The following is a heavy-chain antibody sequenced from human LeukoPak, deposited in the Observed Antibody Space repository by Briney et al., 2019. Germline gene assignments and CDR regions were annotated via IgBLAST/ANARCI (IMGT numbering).Heavy chain of an antibody. V-gene: IGHV3-15*01. CDR2: IKSKTDGGTT. Sequence: GGSLRLSCAASGFTFSNAWMSWVRQAPGKGLEWVGRIKSKTDGGTTDYAAPVKGRFTISRDDSKNTLYLQMNSLKTEDTAVYYCFGDLWYYYYMDVWGKGTTVTVSS. CDR1: GFTFSNAW. CDR3: FGDLWYYYYMDV. J-gene: IGHJ6*03. D-gene: IGHD3-10*01.